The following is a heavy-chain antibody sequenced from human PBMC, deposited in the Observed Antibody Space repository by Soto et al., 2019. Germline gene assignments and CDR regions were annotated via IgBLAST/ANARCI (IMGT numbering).Heavy chain of an antibody. CDR3: ANDLAAAAYYYYCGMDV. CDR2: TSGSGSST. V-gene: IGHV3-23*01. D-gene: IGHD6-25*01. J-gene: IGHJ6*02. Sequence: EVQLLESGGGLVQPGGSLRLSCAASGFTFSTYGMSWVRQAPGKGLEWVSGTSGSGSSTYYADSVKGRFTISRDNSKMTLYLHMSGLRGEDTAVYYCANDLAAAAYYYYCGMDVWGQGTTVTVSS. CDR1: GFTFSTYG.